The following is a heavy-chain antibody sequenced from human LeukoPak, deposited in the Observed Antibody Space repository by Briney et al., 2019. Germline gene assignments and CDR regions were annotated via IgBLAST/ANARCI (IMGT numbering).Heavy chain of an antibody. CDR3: ASVPYCSGGSCHTDFDP. V-gene: IGHV4-31*11. J-gene: IGHJ5*02. Sequence: SETLSLTCAVSGGSISSSSYYWGWIRQPPGKGLEWIGYIYYSGSTYCNPSLKSRVTTSVDTSKNQFSLKLSSVTAADTAVYYCASVPYCSGGSCHTDFDPWGQGTLVTVSS. CDR1: GGSISSSSYY. D-gene: IGHD2-15*01. CDR2: IYYSGST.